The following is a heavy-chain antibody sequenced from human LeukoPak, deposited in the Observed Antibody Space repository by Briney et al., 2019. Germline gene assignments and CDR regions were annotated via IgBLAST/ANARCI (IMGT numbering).Heavy chain of an antibody. CDR2: TYYRSKWYY. J-gene: IGHJ6*02. CDR3: SLARSEYHYGVDV. V-gene: IGHV6-1*01. CDR1: GDSVSSISVA. Sequence: SQTLSLTCAISGDSVSSISVAWNWIRQSPSRGLEWLGRTYYRSKWYYEYAVSVKSRINISPDTSKNQFSLQLTSVTPEDTAVYYCSLARSEYHYGVDVWGQGTTVTVSS.